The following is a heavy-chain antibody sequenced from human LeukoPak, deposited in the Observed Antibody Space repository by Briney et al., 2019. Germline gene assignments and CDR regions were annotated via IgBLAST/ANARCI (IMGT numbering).Heavy chain of an antibody. CDR2: ITNIGSTT. CDR3: VKLSSGSGSQFGFDS. D-gene: IGHD6-19*01. J-gene: IGHJ4*02. V-gene: IGHV3-23*01. Sequence: GGSLRLSCAASGFSFGNYAMSWVRQTPGKSLEWVSIITNIGSTTYYADSVRGRFTTSRDNSMNRLYLQMTSLRAEDTAVYYCVKLSSGSGSQFGFDSWGQGTLVTVSS. CDR1: GFSFGNYA.